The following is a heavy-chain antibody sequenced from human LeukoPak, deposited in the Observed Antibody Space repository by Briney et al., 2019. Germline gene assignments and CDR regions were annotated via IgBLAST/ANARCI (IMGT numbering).Heavy chain of an antibody. CDR3: ARIAYCSGDCYSPHAFDI. V-gene: IGHV5-51*01. D-gene: IGHD2-21*02. CDR1: GYSFTSYW. Sequence: GEALKISFKGSGYSFTSYWIGWVRQMPGKGLGWMGIIYPGDSDTRYSPSFQGQVTISADKSISTAYLQWSSLKASDTAMYYCARIAYCSGDCYSPHAFDIWGQGTMVTVSS. CDR2: IYPGDSDT. J-gene: IGHJ3*02.